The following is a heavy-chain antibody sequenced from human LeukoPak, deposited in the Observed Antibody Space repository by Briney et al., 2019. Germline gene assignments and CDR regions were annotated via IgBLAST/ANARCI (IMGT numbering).Heavy chain of an antibody. CDR3: ARVLRFLEWSPYYYYMDV. V-gene: IGHV4-59*01. J-gene: IGHJ6*03. Sequence: SETLSLTCTVSGGSISSYYWSWIRQPPGKGLEWIGYIYYSGSTNYNPSLKSRVTISVDTSKNQFSLKLSSVTPAGTAVYYCARVLRFLEWSPYYYYMDVWGKGTTVTVSS. D-gene: IGHD3-3*01. CDR1: GGSISSYY. CDR2: IYYSGST.